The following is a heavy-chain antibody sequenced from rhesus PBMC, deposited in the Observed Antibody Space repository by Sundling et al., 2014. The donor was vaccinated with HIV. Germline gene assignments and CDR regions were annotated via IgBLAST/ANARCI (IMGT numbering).Heavy chain of an antibody. J-gene: IGHJ3*01. CDR3: AREAWGIFGLVNAFDF. Sequence: QVQLQESGPGLVKPSETLSLTCAVSGGSISNNYWSWIRQAPGKGLEWIGYIHGRGSSTYYNPSLKSRVTISTDTSKNQFSLKLTSVTAADTAVYYCAREAWGIFGLVNAFDFWGQGLRVTVSS. CDR2: IHGRGSST. CDR1: GGSISNNY. D-gene: IGHD3-3*01. V-gene: IGHV4-160*01.